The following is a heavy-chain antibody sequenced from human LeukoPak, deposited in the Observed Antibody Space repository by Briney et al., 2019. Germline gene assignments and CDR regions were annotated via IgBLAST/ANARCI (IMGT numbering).Heavy chain of an antibody. D-gene: IGHD2-15*01. CDR3: ARPRGYCSGGSCQYAFDI. Sequence: SETLSLTCTVSGGSISGSYYWAWIRQPPGKGLEWIGSIDYRGSTYYNPSLKSRVTISVDTFKNQFSLKLSSVTAADTAVYYCARPRGYCSGGSCQYAFDIWGQGTMLTVSS. CDR1: GGSISGSYY. J-gene: IGHJ3*02. CDR2: IDYRGST. V-gene: IGHV4-39*01.